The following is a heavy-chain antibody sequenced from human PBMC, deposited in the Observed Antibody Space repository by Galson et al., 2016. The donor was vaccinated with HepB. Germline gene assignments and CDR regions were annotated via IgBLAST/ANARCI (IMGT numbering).Heavy chain of an antibody. CDR3: VKDLAGTYSFDY. J-gene: IGHJ4*02. V-gene: IGHV3-64D*06. CDR1: GFTFSAYA. CDR2: INDNGRYL. D-gene: IGHD1-26*01. Sequence: SLRLSCAASGFTFSAYAMHWVRQAPGKGLEYVSGINDNGRYLHYADSVKGRFTISRDDSKNTVYLQMTSLRPEDTPVFHCVKDLAGTYSFDYWAQGTLVTVSS.